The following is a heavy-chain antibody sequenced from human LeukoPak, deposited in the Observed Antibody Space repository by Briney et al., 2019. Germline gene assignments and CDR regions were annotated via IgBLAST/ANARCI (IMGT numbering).Heavy chain of an antibody. J-gene: IGHJ6*02. CDR2: FIPILGTP. D-gene: IGHD2-2*01. V-gene: IGHV1-69*13. CDR1: GGTFRSYG. Sequence: SVKVSCKTSGGTFRSYGLNWVRQAPGQGLEWMGGFIPILGTPKYAQNLQGRVTITADESTSPGYMELSSLRYEDTAVYYCARGLYCSSSTSCYDYGMDVWGQGTTVTVSS. CDR3: ARGLYCSSSTSCYDYGMDV.